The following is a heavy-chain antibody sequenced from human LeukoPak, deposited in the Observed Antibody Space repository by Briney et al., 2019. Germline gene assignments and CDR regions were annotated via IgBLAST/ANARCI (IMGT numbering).Heavy chain of an antibody. Sequence: GGSLRLSCAASGFTFTSYSMNWVRQAPGKGLEWVSTISGGGGSTYYADSVKGRFTISRDYAKNTLYLQMNSLRVEDTAVYYCAGTKYIGAAIDYWGQGTLVTVSS. J-gene: IGHJ4*02. D-gene: IGHD3-16*01. CDR1: GFTFTSYS. CDR3: AGTKYIGAAIDY. CDR2: ISGGGGST. V-gene: IGHV3-23*01.